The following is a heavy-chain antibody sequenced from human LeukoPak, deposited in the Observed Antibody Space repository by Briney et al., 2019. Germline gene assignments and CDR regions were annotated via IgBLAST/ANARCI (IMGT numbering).Heavy chain of an antibody. CDR2: IYYSGST. V-gene: IGHV4-39*07. CDR3: ARGYYDSSGYYYFDY. J-gene: IGHJ4*02. Sequence: SETLSLTCTVSGGSISSSSYYWGWIRQPPGKGLEWIGSIYYSGSTYYNPSLKSRVTISVDTSKNQFSLKLSSVTAADTAVYYCARGYYDSSGYYYFDYWGQGTLVTVSP. CDR1: GGSISSSSYY. D-gene: IGHD3-22*01.